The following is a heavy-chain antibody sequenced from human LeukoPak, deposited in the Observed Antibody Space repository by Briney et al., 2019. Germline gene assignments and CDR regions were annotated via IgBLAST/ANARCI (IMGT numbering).Heavy chain of an antibody. J-gene: IGHJ4*02. V-gene: IGHV1-2*02. D-gene: IGHD3-10*01. CDR3: ATGDSSMVRGVGYKTDY. Sequence: GASVKVSCKASGYTFTCYYMHWVRQAPGQGLEWMGWINPNSGGANYAQKFQGRVTMTRDTSISPAYMELSRLRSDDRAVYYCATGDSSMVRGVGYKTDYWGQGTLVTVSS. CDR2: INPNSGGA. CDR1: GYTFTCYY.